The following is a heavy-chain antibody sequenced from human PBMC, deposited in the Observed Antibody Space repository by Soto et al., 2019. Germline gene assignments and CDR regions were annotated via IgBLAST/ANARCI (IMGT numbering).Heavy chain of an antibody. J-gene: IGHJ4*02. CDR1: GFTFSSYE. CDR3: ARDGNWGFCDY. Sequence: LRLSCAASGFTFSSYEMNWVRQAPGKGLEWVSHISSNGASIYYADSVKGRFTIARDNAKNSLYLQMNSLRAEDTAVYHCARDGNWGFCDYWGQGTLVTVSS. V-gene: IGHV3-48*03. CDR2: ISSNGASI. D-gene: IGHD7-27*01.